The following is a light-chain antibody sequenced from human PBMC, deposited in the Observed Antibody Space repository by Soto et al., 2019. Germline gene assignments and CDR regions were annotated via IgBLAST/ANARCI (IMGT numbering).Light chain of an antibody. CDR1: SSDVGSYNL. CDR3: CSYAGSSTFVV. CDR2: EVS. Sequence: QSVLTQPASVSGSPGQSITISCTGTSSDVGSYNLVSWYQQHPGKAPKLMIYEVSKRPSGVSNRFSGSKSGNTASLTISGLQVEDEADYHCCSYAGSSTFVVFGGGTKVTVL. J-gene: IGLJ2*01. V-gene: IGLV2-23*02.